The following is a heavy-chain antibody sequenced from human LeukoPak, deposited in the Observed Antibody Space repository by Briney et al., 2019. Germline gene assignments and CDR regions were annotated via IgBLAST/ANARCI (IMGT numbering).Heavy chain of an antibody. D-gene: IGHD3-10*01. J-gene: IGHJ6*03. CDR3: AKALIAMVRGVITPHYYYYYMDV. CDR1: GFTFSNFG. Sequence: GGSLRLSCAASGFTFSNFGMHWVRQAPGKGLEWVSAISGSGGSTYYADSVKGRFTISRDNSKNTLYLQMNSLRAEDTAVYYCAKALIAMVRGVITPHYYYYYMDVWGKGTTVTVSS. CDR2: ISGSGGST. V-gene: IGHV3-23*01.